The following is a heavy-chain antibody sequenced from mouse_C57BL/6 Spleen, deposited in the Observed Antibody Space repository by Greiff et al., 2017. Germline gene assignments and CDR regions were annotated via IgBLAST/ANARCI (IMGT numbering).Heavy chain of an antibody. J-gene: IGHJ2*01. CDR1: GYTFTDYY. CDR3: ARSHYYGSSTGYFDD. CDR2: IYPGSGNT. V-gene: IGHV1-76*01. Sequence: VQLQQSGAELVRPGASVKLSCKASGYTFTDYYINWVKQRPGQGLEWIARIYPGSGNTYYNEKFKGKATLTAEKSSSTAYMQLSSLTSEDSAVYFCARSHYYGSSTGYFDDWGQGTTLTVSS. D-gene: IGHD1-1*01.